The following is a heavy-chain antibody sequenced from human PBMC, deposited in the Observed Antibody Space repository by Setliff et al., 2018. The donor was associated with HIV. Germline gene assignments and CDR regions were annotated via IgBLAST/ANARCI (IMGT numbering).Heavy chain of an antibody. D-gene: IGHD2-2*01. V-gene: IGHV3-23*01. Sequence: GGSLRLSCAASGFTFSSYAMSWVRQAPGKGLEWVSAISGSGASTYYADSVKGRFTISRDNSKNTLYLQMNSLRAEDTAVYYCAKALGYCSSTSCYCWGQGTLVTVSS. CDR2: ISGSGAST. J-gene: IGHJ4*02. CDR1: GFTFSSYA. CDR3: AKALGYCSSTSCYC.